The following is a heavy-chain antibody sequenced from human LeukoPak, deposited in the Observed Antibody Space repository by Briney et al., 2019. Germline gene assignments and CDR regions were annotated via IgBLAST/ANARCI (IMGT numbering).Heavy chain of an antibody. CDR1: GGSISSSSYY. CDR3: ARQGGGARSYYYGSGSYYGAFDY. V-gene: IGHV4-39*01. D-gene: IGHD3-10*01. Sequence: PSETLSLTCTVSGGSISSSSYYWGWIRQPPGKGLEWIGSIYYSGSTYYNPSLKSQVTISVDTSKNQFSLKLSSVTAADTAVYYCARQGGGARSYYYGSGSYYGAFDYWGQGTLVTVSS. J-gene: IGHJ4*02. CDR2: IYYSGST.